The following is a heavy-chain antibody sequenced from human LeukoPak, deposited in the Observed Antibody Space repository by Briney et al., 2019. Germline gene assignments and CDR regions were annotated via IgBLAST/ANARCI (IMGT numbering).Heavy chain of an antibody. CDR2: IYYSGST. CDR3: ARGGGDYYDSSGSIPYY. D-gene: IGHD3-22*01. J-gene: IGHJ4*02. CDR1: GGSISSYY. V-gene: IGHV4-59*01. Sequence: KPSETLSLTCTVSGGSISSYYWSWIRQPPGKGLEWIGYIYYSGSTNYNPSLKSRVTISVDTSKNQFSLKLSSVTAADTAVYYCARGGGDYYDSSGSIPYYWGQGTLVTVSS.